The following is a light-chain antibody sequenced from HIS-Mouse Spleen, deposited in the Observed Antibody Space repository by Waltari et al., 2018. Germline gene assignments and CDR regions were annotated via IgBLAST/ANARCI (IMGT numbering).Light chain of an antibody. CDR2: GKN. CDR1: SLRSYY. V-gene: IGLV3-19*01. J-gene: IGLJ2*01. Sequence: SSELTQDPAVSVALGQTVRITCQGDSLRSYYDSWYQQKPGKAPVLVIYGKNNRPSGIPDRFSGSSSGNTASLTITGAQAEDEADYYCNSRDSSGNHVVFGGGTKLTVL. CDR3: NSRDSSGNHVV.